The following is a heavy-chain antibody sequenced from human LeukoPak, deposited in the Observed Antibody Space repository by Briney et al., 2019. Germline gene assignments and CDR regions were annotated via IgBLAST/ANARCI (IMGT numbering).Heavy chain of an antibody. Sequence: GASVEVSCKASGYTFTGYYMHWVRQAPGQGLEWMGWINPNSGGTNYAQKFQGRVTMTRDTSISTAYMELSRLRSDDTAVYYCARDDPGRYCSSTSCYVNWFDPWGQGTLVTVSS. V-gene: IGHV1-2*02. CDR2: INPNSGGT. D-gene: IGHD2-2*01. J-gene: IGHJ5*02. CDR3: ARDDPGRYCSSTSCYVNWFDP. CDR1: GYTFTGYY.